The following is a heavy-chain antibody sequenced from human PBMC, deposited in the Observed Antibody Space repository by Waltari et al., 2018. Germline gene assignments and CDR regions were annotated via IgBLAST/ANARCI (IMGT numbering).Heavy chain of an antibody. CDR2: IGTAGDT. V-gene: IGHV3-13*01. Sequence: EVQLVESGGGLVQPGGSLRLPCAASGFTFSTYDLHWVRQATGKGLEWVSAIGTAGDTYYPGSVKGRFTISRENAKNSLYLQMNSLRAEDTAVYYCARDRPRGWDYYGMDVWGQGTTVTVSS. J-gene: IGHJ6*02. CDR3: ARDRPRGWDYYGMDV. CDR1: GFTFSTYD. D-gene: IGHD6-19*01.